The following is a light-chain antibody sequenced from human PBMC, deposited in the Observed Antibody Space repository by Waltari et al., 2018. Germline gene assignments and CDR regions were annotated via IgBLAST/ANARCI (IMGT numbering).Light chain of an antibody. CDR3: QAWVSSTGVV. CDR2: EDN. V-gene: IGLV3-1*01. CDR1: KLGDEY. J-gene: IGLJ2*01. Sequence: SFELTQPPSVSVSPGQTASISRSGDKLGDEYVCWSQQKPGQSPLLVLYEDNQRPSGVPERFSGSNSGNTATLTISGTQAVDEADYYCQAWVSSTGVVFGGGTKLTVL.